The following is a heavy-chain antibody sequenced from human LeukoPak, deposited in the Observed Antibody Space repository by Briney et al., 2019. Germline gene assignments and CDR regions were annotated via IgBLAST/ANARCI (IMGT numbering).Heavy chain of an antibody. CDR2: IYWDDDK. V-gene: IGHV2-5*02. J-gene: IGHJ5*02. CDR3: ARIVVVPAATNWFDP. CDR1: GFSLSTSGVG. Sequence: SGPTLVKPTQTLTLTCTFSGFSLSTSGVGVGWIRQPPVKALEWLALIYWDDDKRYSPSLKSRLTITKDTSKNQVVLTMTNMDPVDTATYYCARIVVVPAATNWFDPWDQGTLVTVSS. D-gene: IGHD2-2*01.